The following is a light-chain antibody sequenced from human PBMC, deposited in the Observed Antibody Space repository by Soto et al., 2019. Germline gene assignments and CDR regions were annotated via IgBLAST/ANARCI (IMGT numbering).Light chain of an antibody. CDR2: AAS. Sequence: DIQRSPSPSSLSASVIDRVTITFLASQSISSYLAWYQQKPGRAPKLLIYAASTLESWVPSRFSGSGSGTEFTLTITSLQPEDFATYYCQQLNSFPITFGQGTRLET. J-gene: IGKJ5*01. CDR3: QQLNSFPIT. CDR1: QSISSY. V-gene: IGKV1-9*01.